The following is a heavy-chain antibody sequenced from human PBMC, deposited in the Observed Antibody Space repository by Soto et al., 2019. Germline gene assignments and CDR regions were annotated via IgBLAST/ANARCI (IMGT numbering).Heavy chain of an antibody. CDR1: GFTVSSNY. D-gene: IGHD2-21*02. CDR2: IYSGGSS. J-gene: IGHJ6*04. V-gene: IGHV3-53*01. Sequence: PGGALRLSSAASGFTVSSNYMSWVRQAPGKGLEWVSVIYSGGSSYYADSVKGRFTISRDNSKNTLYLQMNSLRAEDTAVYYCARAYCGGDCSPPVYVKDVWGSGSTCTVSS. CDR3: ARAYCGGDCSPPVYVKDV.